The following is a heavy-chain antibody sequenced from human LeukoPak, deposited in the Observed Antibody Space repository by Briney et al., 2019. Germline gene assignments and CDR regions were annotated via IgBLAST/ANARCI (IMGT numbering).Heavy chain of an antibody. Sequence: PSETLSLTCAVYGGSFSDYYWSWIRQPPGKGLEWIANVYYNGNTYYNSSLKSRVTISADTSKNQFSLNLRSVTAADTAVYYCARLLSPGWFDPWGQGTLVTVSS. CDR3: ARLLSPGWFDP. CDR2: VYYNGNT. D-gene: IGHD2/OR15-2a*01. CDR1: GGSFSDYY. J-gene: IGHJ5*02. V-gene: IGHV4-34*01.